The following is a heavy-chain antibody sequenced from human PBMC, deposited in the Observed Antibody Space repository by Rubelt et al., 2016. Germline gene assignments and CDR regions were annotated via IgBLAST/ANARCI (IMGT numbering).Heavy chain of an antibody. CDR2: IYYSGST. J-gene: IGHJ5*02. D-gene: IGHD3-16*02. V-gene: IGHV4-59*01. Sequence: GPGLVKPSETLSLTCTVSGGSISSYYWSWIRQPPGKGLEWIGYIYYSGSTNYTPSLKSRVTISVDTSKNQFSLKLSSVTAADTAVYYCARGMYDYVWGSYRPLWFDPWGQGTLVTVSS. CDR3: ARGMYDYVWGSYRPLWFDP. CDR1: GGSISSYY.